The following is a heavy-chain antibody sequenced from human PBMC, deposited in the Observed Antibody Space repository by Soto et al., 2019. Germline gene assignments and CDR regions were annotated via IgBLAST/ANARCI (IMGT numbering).Heavy chain of an antibody. D-gene: IGHD6-6*01. Sequence: GGSLRLSCAASGFTFSSYGMHWVRQAPGKGLEWVAVISYDGSNKYYADSVKGRFTISRDNSKNTLYLQMNSLRAEDTAVYYCASIAARSGGFDYWGQGTLVTVSS. CDR1: GFTFSSYG. V-gene: IGHV3-30*03. CDR3: ASIAARSGGFDY. CDR2: ISYDGSNK. J-gene: IGHJ4*02.